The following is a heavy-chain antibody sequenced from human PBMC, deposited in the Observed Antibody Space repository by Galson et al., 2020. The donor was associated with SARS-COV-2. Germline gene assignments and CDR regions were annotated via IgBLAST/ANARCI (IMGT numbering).Heavy chain of an antibody. CDR3: ASTPTTYYYDSSGYDGYYYHGMDV. V-gene: IGHV4-59*13. J-gene: IGHJ6*02. CDR1: GGSISSYY. CDR2: IYYSGST. D-gene: IGHD3-22*01. Sequence: SETLSLTCTVSGGSISSYYWSWIRQPPGKGLEWIGYIYYSGSTNYNPSLKSRVTISVDTSKNQFSLKLSSVTAADTAVYYCASTPTTYYYDSSGYDGYYYHGMDVWGQGTTVTVSS.